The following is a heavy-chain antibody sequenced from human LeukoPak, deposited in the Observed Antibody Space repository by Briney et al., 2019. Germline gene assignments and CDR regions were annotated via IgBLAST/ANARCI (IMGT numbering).Heavy chain of an antibody. CDR1: GGSISSDDYY. Sequence: SETLSLTCTVSGGSISSDDYYWSWIRQPPGKGLGWIGYIYYSGFTYYNPSLLSRLTISVDRSENQFSLMLTSVTAADTAVYYCARALRLGGTMYYFDYWGQGTLVTVSS. D-gene: IGHD1-7*01. J-gene: IGHJ4*02. CDR3: ARALRLGGTMYYFDY. V-gene: IGHV4-30-4*01. CDR2: IYYSGFT.